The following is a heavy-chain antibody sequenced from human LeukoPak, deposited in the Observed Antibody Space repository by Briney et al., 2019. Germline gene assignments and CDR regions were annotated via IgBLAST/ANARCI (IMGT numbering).Heavy chain of an antibody. CDR1: GFTFSSYW. D-gene: IGHD5-18*01. V-gene: IGHV3-7*01. CDR3: ARDTGGGYSCYDC. J-gene: IGHJ4*02. Sequence: GGSLRLSCAASGFTFSSYWMTWIRQAPGKGLEWVANIKQDGSEKYYVDSVKGRFTISRDNAKSSLYLQMNSLRAEDTAVYYCARDTGGGYSCYDCWGQGTLVTVSS. CDR2: IKQDGSEK.